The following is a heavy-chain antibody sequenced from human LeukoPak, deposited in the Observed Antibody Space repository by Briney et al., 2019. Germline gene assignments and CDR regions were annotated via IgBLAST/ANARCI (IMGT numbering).Heavy chain of an antibody. CDR3: ARGVMVRGVIITYWFDP. CDR1: GGSISSGSYY. Sequence: SETLSLTCTVSGGSISSGSYYWSWIRQPAGKGLEWIGRIYTSGSTNYSPSLKSRVTISVDTSKNQFSLKLSSVTAADTAVYYCARGVMVRGVIITYWFDPWGQGTLVTLSS. V-gene: IGHV4-61*02. J-gene: IGHJ5*02. CDR2: IYTSGST. D-gene: IGHD3-10*01.